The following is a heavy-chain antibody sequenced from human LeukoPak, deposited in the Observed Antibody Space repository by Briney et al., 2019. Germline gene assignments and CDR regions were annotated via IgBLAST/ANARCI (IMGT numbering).Heavy chain of an antibody. CDR1: GGSFSAYY. CDR2: IYHSGST. V-gene: IGHV4-34*01. D-gene: IGHD6-13*01. CDR3: ARPIAGAGMHAFDI. J-gene: IGHJ3*02. Sequence: SETLSLTCGVYGGSFSAYYWSWIRQPPGKGLEWIGEIYHSGSTNYNPSLKSRVTISVDTSKNQFFLKLSSVTAADTAVYYCARPIAGAGMHAFDIWGQGTMVTVSS.